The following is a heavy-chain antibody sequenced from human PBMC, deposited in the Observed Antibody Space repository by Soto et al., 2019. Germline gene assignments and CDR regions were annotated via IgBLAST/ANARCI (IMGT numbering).Heavy chain of an antibody. CDR3: ARGEFWNYGDYGMLGYYYMDV. D-gene: IGHD4-17*01. CDR2: IYYSGST. CDR1: GGSISSYY. V-gene: IGHV4-59*01. J-gene: IGHJ6*03. Sequence: SETLSLTCTVSGGSISSYYWSWIRQPPGKGLEWIGYIYYSGSTNYNPSLKSRVTISVDTSKNQFSLKLSSVTAADTAVYYCARGEFWNYGDYGMLGYYYMDVWGKGTTVTVSS.